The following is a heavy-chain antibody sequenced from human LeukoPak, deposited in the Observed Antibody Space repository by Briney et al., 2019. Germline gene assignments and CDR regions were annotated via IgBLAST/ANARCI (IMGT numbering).Heavy chain of an antibody. CDR2: IDYSGNT. Sequence: PSETLSLTCTVSGGSISTYYWSWIRQPPGKGLEWIAYIDYSGNTNYNPSLKSRVTISIDMVKTQFSLNLSSVTAADTAAYYCARWPGDVTRSIDVGSQGTMVTVSS. CDR3: ARWPGDVTRSIDV. D-gene: IGHD3-10*01. V-gene: IGHV4-59*01. J-gene: IGHJ3*01. CDR1: GGSISTYY.